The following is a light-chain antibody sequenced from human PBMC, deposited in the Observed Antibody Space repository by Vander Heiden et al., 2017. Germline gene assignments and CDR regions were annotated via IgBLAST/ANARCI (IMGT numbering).Light chain of an antibody. J-gene: IGLJ2*01. CDR1: SSNIGSNS. Sequence: QSVLTQPPSASGTPGQRVTISCSGSSSNIGSNSVNWYQQHPGTAPKLLIYSNNPRPSGVPDRFSGSKSGTSASLAISGLQAEDEADYYCAAWDDSLNGHVVFGGGTKLTVL. CDR3: AAWDDSLNGHVV. CDR2: SNN. V-gene: IGLV1-44*01.